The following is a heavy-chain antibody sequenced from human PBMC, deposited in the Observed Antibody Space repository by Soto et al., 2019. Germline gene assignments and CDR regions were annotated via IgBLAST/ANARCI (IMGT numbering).Heavy chain of an antibody. Sequence: GGSLRLSCGASGFTFGSYARSWVRQAPGKGLEWVSAISGSGGSTYYADSVKGRFTISRDNSKNTLYLQMNSLRAEDTAVYYCAKGLYYDILTGYYSPYYYGMDVWGQGTTVTVSS. CDR2: ISGSGGST. CDR3: AKGLYYDILTGYYSPYYYGMDV. D-gene: IGHD3-9*01. CDR1: GFTFGSYA. J-gene: IGHJ6*02. V-gene: IGHV3-23*01.